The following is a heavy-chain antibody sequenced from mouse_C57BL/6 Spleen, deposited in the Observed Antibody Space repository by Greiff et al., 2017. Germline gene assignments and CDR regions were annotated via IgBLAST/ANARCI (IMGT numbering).Heavy chain of an antibody. J-gene: IGHJ3*01. CDR1: GFNIQDYY. V-gene: IGHV14-2*01. CDR2: IDPEDGET. CDR3: ASPDYYGSSPWFAY. Sequence: VQLQQSGAELVKPGASVKLSCTASGFNIQDYYMHWVKQRTEQGLAWIGRIDPEDGETTYAPKFQGKATITADTSSNTAYLQLSSLTSEDTAVDYCASPDYYGSSPWFAYWGQGTLVTVSA. D-gene: IGHD1-1*01.